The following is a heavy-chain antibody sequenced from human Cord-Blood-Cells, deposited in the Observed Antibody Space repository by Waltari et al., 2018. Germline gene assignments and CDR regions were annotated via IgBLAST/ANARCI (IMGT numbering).Heavy chain of an antibody. J-gene: IGHJ4*02. CDR1: GFPFSSYA. CDR2: ISGSGGST. CDR3: ANSIAAADY. Sequence: EVQLLESGGGLVQPGGSLRLSCAASGFPFSSYAISWVRQAPGKGLEWVSAISGSGGSTYYADSVKGRFTISRDDSKNTLYLQMNSLRAEDTAVYYCANSIAAADYWGQGTLVTVSS. V-gene: IGHV3-23*01. D-gene: IGHD6-13*01.